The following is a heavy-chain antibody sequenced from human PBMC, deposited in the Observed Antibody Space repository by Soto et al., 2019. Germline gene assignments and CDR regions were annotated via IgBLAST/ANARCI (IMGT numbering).Heavy chain of an antibody. J-gene: IGHJ6*02. CDR2: IYHSGST. CDR3: ARVSGSYYYGMDV. Sequence: QVQLQESGPGLVKPSGTLSLTCAVSGGSISSSNWWSWVRQPPGKGLEWIGEIYHSGSTNYNPSLKSRVTIPVVMSKYQFSLKLSSVTAADTAVYYCARVSGSYYYGMDVWGQGTAVTVSS. CDR1: GGSISSSNW. V-gene: IGHV4-4*02.